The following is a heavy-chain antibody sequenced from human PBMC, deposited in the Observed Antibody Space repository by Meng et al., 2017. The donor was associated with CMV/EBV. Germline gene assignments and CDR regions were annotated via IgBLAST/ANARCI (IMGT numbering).Heavy chain of an antibody. V-gene: IGHV1-8*01. CDR3: NLDILTGYEAYGMDV. D-gene: IGHD3-9*01. CDR1: GYTFTSYD. Sequence: ASVKVSCKASGYTFTSYDINWVRQATGQGLEWMGWMNPNSGNTGYAQKFQGRATMTRNTSISTAYMELSSLRSEDTAVYYCNLDILTGYEAYGMDVWGQGTTVTVSS. CDR2: MNPNSGNT. J-gene: IGHJ6*02.